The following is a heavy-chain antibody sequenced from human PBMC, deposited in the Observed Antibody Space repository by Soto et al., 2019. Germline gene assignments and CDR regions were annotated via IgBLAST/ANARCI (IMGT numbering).Heavy chain of an antibody. CDR2: VYYSGST. V-gene: IGHV4-59*01. CDR1: GGSISSYY. CDR3: ARGRVSGDICYLDY. J-gene: IGHJ4*02. D-gene: IGHD2-15*01. Sequence: SETLSLTCTVSGGSISSYYWSWIRQPPGKGLEWIGYVYYSGSTKYSPSLKSRVTISVDTSKNQFSLKLSSVTAADTAVYYCARGRVSGDICYLDYWGQGTLVTVSS.